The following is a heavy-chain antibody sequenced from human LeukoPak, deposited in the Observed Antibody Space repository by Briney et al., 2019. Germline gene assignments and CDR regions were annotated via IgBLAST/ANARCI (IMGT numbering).Heavy chain of an antibody. D-gene: IGHD3-9*01. J-gene: IGHJ3*02. CDR1: GFTFSSYA. Sequence: PGGSLRLSCAASGFTFSSYAMSWVRQAPGKGLEWVSAISGSGGSTYYADSVKGRFTISRDNAKNSLYLQMNSLRAEDTAVYYCARDRRYYDILTGYFDAFDIWGQGTMVTVSS. CDR3: ARDRRYYDILTGYFDAFDI. CDR2: ISGSGGST. V-gene: IGHV3-23*01.